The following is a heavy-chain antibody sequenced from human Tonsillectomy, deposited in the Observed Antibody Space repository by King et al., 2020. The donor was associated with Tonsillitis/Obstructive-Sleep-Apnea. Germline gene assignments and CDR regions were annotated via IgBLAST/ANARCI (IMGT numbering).Heavy chain of an antibody. Sequence: EVQLVESGGGLVKPGGSLRLSCAASGFTFSSYSMNWVRQAPGKGLDWVSSISSGSNYIYYADSAKGRFTISRDNAKNSLYLQMNSLRAEDTAVYYCARDSYDFWNQGNYYMDVWGKGTTVTVSS. CDR3: ARDSYDFWNQGNYYMDV. J-gene: IGHJ6*03. CDR2: ISSGSNYI. D-gene: IGHD3-3*01. V-gene: IGHV3-21*01. CDR1: GFTFSSYS.